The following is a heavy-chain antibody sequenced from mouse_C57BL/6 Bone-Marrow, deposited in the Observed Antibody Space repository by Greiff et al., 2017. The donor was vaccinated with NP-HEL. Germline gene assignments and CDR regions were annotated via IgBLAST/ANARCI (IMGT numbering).Heavy chain of an antibody. D-gene: IGHD1-1*01. CDR1: GFTFSDYG. CDR2: ISSGSSTI. V-gene: IGHV5-17*01. CDR3: ARYGSSYGRYAMDY. J-gene: IGHJ4*01. Sequence: EVKLQESGGGLVKPGGSLKLSCAASGFTFSDYGMHWVRQAPEKGLEWVAYISSGSSTIYYADTVKGRFTNYRDNAKNTLFLLITSLRSEDTAMYYGARYGSSYGRYAMDYWGQGTSVTVSS.